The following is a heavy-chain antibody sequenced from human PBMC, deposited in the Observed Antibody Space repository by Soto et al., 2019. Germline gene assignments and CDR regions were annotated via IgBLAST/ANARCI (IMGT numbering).Heavy chain of an antibody. CDR1: GGSISSSSYY. CDR3: AREKASVVGVSFDY. V-gene: IGHV4-39*02. D-gene: IGHD1-26*01. J-gene: IGHJ4*02. CDR2: IYYSGST. Sequence: QLQLQESGPGLVKPSETLSLTCTVSGGSISSSSYYWGWIRQPPGKGLEWIGSIYYSGSTYYNPSLKSRVTIVVDTSKNQFSLKLSSVTAADTAVYYCAREKASVVGVSFDYWGQGTLVTVSS.